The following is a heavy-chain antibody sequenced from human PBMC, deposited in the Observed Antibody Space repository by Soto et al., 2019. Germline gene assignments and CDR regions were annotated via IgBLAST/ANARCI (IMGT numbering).Heavy chain of an antibody. D-gene: IGHD3-3*01. CDR2: IYYSGST. CDR1: VDSIISYY. Sequence: SATLSLTCMVSVDSIISYYWSWIRQPPGKGLEWIGHIYYSGSTNYNPSLKSRVTISVDTSKNHFSLKLSSVTAADTAVYYCARSSPRVVSPWDYWGQGNLVTVSA. CDR3: ARSSPRVVSPWDY. J-gene: IGHJ4*02. V-gene: IGHV4-59*01.